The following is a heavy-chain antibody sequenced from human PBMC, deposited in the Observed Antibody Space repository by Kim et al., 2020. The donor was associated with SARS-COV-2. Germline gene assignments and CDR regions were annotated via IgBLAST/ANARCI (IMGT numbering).Heavy chain of an antibody. V-gene: IGHV3-21*01. Sequence: GGSLRLSCAASGFTFSSYSMNWVRQAPGKGLEWVSSISSSSSYIYYADSVKGRFTISRDNAKNSLYLQMNSLRAEDTAVYYCAREYDYGDYNYYYYGMDVWGQGTTVTVSS. CDR1: GFTFSSYS. D-gene: IGHD4-17*01. CDR2: ISSSSSYI. CDR3: AREYDYGDYNYYYYGMDV. J-gene: IGHJ6*02.